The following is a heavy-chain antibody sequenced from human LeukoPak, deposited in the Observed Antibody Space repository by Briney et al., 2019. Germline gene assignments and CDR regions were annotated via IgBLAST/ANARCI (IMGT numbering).Heavy chain of an antibody. CDR2: INSDGTIT. V-gene: IGHV3-74*03. CDR3: VSLYLAG. D-gene: IGHD2-21*01. CDR1: GFTFSSYW. Sequence: PGGSLRLSCAASGFTFSSYWTHWVRQVPGKGLVWVSRINSDGTITTYADSVKGRFTISRDNAMNTVYLQMNSLGVEDTAVYYCVSLYLAGWGQGTLVTVSS. J-gene: IGHJ4*02.